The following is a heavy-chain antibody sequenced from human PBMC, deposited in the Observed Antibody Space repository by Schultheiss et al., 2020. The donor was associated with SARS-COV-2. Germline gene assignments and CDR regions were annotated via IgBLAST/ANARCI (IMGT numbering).Heavy chain of an antibody. CDR2: ISSSSSYI. CDR1: GFTFSSYW. Sequence: GESLKISCAASGFTFSSYWMHWVRQAPGKGLEWVSSISSSSSYIYYADSVKGRFTISRDNAKNSLYLQMNSLRAEDTAVYYCAKMSGLSLHLVVPAALHYWGQGTLVTVSS. CDR3: AKMSGLSLHLVVPAALHY. V-gene: IGHV3-21*04. D-gene: IGHD2-2*01. J-gene: IGHJ4*02.